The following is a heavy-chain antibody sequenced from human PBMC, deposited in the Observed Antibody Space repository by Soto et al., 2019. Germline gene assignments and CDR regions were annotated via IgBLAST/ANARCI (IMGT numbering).Heavy chain of an antibody. Sequence: SETLSLTCTVSGDPIRSSSYYGGWIRQHPGKGLEWIGSINCCGSTSYNPSLQSRVTTAVDTAKKQFSLQLRSVMAADTAVYYCARHYYFGSGSYYNRPLHCWVQGTLVTVSS. CDR1: GDPIRSSSYY. CDR2: INCCGST. J-gene: IGHJ4*02. D-gene: IGHD3-10*01. CDR3: ARHYYFGSGSYYNRPLHC. V-gene: IGHV4-39*01.